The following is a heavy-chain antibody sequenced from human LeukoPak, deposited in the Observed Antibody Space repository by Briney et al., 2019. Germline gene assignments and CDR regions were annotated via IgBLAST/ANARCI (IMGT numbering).Heavy chain of an antibody. CDR1: GYTFTGYY. V-gene: IGHV1-8*02. D-gene: IGHD3-22*01. J-gene: IGHJ4*02. Sequence: ASVKVSCKASGYTFTGYYMHWVRQATGQGLEWMGWMNPNSGNTGYAQKFQGRVTMTRNTSISTAYMELSSLRSEDTAVYYCARVNYYDSSGYYYSVDYWGQGTLVTVSS. CDR2: MNPNSGNT. CDR3: ARVNYYDSSGYYYSVDY.